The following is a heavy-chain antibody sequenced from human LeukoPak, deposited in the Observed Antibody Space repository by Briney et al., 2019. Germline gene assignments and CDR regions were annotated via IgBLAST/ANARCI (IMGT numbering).Heavy chain of an antibody. D-gene: IGHD7-27*01. CDR2: IGGDADGT. J-gene: IGHJ4*02. Sequence: PGGSLRLSRAASGFTVTNFAIAWVRQAPGKGLEWVAAIGGDADGTTYPDRVRGRFFLSRDSSKNTLYLQMNVLTVEDTAVYHCVHPTGEGWFYFPYWGQGTPVTVSS. CDR1: GFTVTNFA. V-gene: IGHV3-23*01. CDR3: VHPTGEGWFYFPY.